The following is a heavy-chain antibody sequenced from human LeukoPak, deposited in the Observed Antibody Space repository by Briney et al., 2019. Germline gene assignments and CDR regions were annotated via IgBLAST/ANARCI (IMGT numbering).Heavy chain of an antibody. D-gene: IGHD3-16*01. CDR3: ARDDMVSFGGTLVRNWFDP. V-gene: IGHV1-69*13. J-gene: IGHJ5*02. CDR2: IIPMLNTP. Sequence: GASVKVSCKASGGTFRNYGFSWVRQAPGQGPEWMGGIIPMLNTPNYAHKFQGRVTITADESSNTVYMELSGLRSDDTAVYYCARDDMVSFGGTLVRNWFDPWGQGTLVTVSS. CDR1: GGTFRNYG.